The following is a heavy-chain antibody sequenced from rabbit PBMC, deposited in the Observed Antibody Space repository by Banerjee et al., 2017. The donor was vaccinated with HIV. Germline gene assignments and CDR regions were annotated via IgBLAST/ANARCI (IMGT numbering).Heavy chain of an antibody. V-gene: IGHV1S40*01. D-gene: IGHD1-1*01. CDR2: IDAGSSGST. J-gene: IGHJ6*01. Sequence: QSLEESGGDLVKPGASLTLTCTASGIDFSSYYYMCWVRQAPGKGLEWIACIDAGSSGSTYYASWAKGRFTISKTSSTTVTLQMTSLTAADTATYFCARGGTSIRMDLWGPGTLVTVS. CDR1: GIDFSSYYY. CDR3: ARGGTSIRMDL.